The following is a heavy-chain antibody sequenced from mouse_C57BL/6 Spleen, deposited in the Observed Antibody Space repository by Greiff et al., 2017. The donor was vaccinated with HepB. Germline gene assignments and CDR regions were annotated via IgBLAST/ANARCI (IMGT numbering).Heavy chain of an antibody. D-gene: IGHD1-1*01. Sequence: QVQLQQPGAELVRPGSSVKLSCKASGYTFTSYWMHWVKQRPIQGLDWIGNIDPSDSETLYNQKFKDKATLTVDKSSSTAYMQLSSLTSEDSAVYYCAREDYYGSSLFDYWGQGTTLTVSS. V-gene: IGHV1-52*01. J-gene: IGHJ2*01. CDR3: AREDYYGSSLFDY. CDR1: GYTFTSYW. CDR2: IDPSDSET.